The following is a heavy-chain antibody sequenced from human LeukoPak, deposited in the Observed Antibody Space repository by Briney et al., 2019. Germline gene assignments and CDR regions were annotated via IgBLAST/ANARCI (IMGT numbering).Heavy chain of an antibody. Sequence: GGSLRLSCAASGFTFSSYGMHWVRQAPGKGLEWVAVIWYDGSNNYYADSVKGRFTISRDNSKNTLYLQMNSLRAEDTAVYYCTGSSGSHEEFDYWGQGALVTVSS. CDR1: GFTFSSYG. CDR2: IWYDGSNN. D-gene: IGHD1-26*01. J-gene: IGHJ4*02. V-gene: IGHV3-33*01. CDR3: TGSSGSHEEFDY.